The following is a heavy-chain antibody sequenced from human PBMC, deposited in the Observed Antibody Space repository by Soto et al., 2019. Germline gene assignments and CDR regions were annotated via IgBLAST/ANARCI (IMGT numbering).Heavy chain of an antibody. CDR3: ARHGIQVSHAV. D-gene: IGHD5-18*01. Sequence: EVQLVESGGGLVQPGGSLRLSCAASGFPFSSYSMDWVRQAPGQGLEWISYITTSSHTIYYADSVRVRFTISRDNAKNSMFLQMNSVRDEDTAVYYSARHGIQVSHAVWGQGTTVNVSS. V-gene: IGHV3-48*02. CDR1: GFPFSSYS. J-gene: IGHJ6*02. CDR2: ITTSSHTI.